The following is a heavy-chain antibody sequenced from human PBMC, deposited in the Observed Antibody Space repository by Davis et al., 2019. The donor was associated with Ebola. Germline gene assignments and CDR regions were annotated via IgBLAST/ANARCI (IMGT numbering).Heavy chain of an antibody. Sequence: AASVKVSCKASGGTFSSYAISWVRQAPGQGLEWMGGIIPIFGTANYAQKFQGRVTITADKSTSTAYMELSSLRSEDTAVYYCARDSAPLEYYYGMDVWGQGTTVTVPS. V-gene: IGHV1-69*06. CDR2: IIPIFGTA. CDR3: ARDSAPLEYYYGMDV. CDR1: GGTFSSYA. J-gene: IGHJ6*02. D-gene: IGHD1-1*01.